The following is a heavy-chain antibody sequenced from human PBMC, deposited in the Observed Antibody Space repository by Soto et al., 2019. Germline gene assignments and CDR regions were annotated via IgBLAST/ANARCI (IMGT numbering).Heavy chain of an antibody. V-gene: IGHV1-18*01. D-gene: IGHD3-10*01. Sequence: QVQLVQSGAEVMKPGASVKVSCKASGYTFTSYAISWVRQAPGQGLEWMGWISAYNGNTNYAQKLQGRVTMTTDTSTNDAYMELRNLRSDDTAVYYCASGWFGEFVYYFDYRGQGTLVTVSS. J-gene: IGHJ4*02. CDR3: ASGWFGEFVYYFDY. CDR2: ISAYNGNT. CDR1: GYTFTSYA.